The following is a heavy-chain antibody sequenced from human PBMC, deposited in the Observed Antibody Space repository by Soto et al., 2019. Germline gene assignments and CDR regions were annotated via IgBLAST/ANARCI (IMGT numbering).Heavy chain of an antibody. V-gene: IGHV4-39*01. J-gene: IGHJ5*02. CDR2: IYYSGST. Sequence: PSETLSLTCTVSGGSISSSSYYWGCIRQPPGKGLEWIGSIYYSGSTYYNPSLKSRVTISVDTSKNQFSLKLNSVTAADTAVYYCASPRGKQWLVEHWGQGTLVTVSS. CDR3: ASPRGKQWLVEH. CDR1: GGSISSSSYY. D-gene: IGHD6-19*01.